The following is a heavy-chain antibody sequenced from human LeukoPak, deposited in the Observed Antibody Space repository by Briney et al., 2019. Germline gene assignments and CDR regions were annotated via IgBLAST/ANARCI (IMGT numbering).Heavy chain of an antibody. J-gene: IGHJ4*02. CDR1: GIPFSSYA. D-gene: IGHD3-16*02. CDR2: ISYNGVST. Sequence: GGSLRLSCAASGIPFSSYAMSWVRQAPGKGLEWVSSISYNGVSTYYADSVKGRFTVSRDNSDNTLYLQMNSLRADDTAVYYCAREWGSYRHFDYWGQGTLVTVSS. V-gene: IGHV3-23*01. CDR3: AREWGSYRHFDY.